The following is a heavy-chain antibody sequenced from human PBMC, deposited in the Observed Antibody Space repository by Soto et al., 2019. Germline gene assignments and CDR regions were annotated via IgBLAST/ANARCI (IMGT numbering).Heavy chain of an antibody. D-gene: IGHD4-17*01. Sequence: QLQLQESGPGLVKPSETLSLTCTVSSDSFTSSSYYWSWLRQPPGKGLEWIATIHYSGRTYHNPSLKRRVIISADTSKTQFFLKITSVTAADTSFYYCARRSERYGGYAPYFDPWGTGILVSVSS. CDR2: IHYSGRT. CDR1: SDSFTSSSYY. V-gene: IGHV4-39*01. J-gene: IGHJ4*02. CDR3: ARRSERYGGYAPYFDP.